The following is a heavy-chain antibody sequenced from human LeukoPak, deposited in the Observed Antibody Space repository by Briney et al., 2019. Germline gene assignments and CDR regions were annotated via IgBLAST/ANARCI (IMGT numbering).Heavy chain of an antibody. J-gene: IGHJ4*02. CDR1: GFTLSNYW. V-gene: IGHV3-74*01. Sequence: QSGGSLRLSCTASGFTLSNYWMHWVRQAPGKGLVWVSRINNDGSSTTYADSVKGRFTISRDNAMNTLYLQMNSLSVEDTSVYYCTRTHPHSSSFDYWGQGTLVTVS. CDR2: INNDGSST. D-gene: IGHD6-13*01. CDR3: TRTHPHSSSFDY.